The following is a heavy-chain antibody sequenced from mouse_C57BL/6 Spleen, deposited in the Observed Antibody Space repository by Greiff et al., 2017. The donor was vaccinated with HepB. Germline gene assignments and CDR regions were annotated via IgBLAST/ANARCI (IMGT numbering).Heavy chain of an antibody. CDR1: GYTFTSYW. J-gene: IGHJ2*01. V-gene: IGHV1-55*01. D-gene: IGHD1-1*01. CDR2: IYPGSGST. Sequence: QVQLQQPGAELVKPGASVKMSCKASGYTFTSYWITWVKQRPGQGLEWIGDIYPGSGSTNYNEKFKSKATLTVDTSSSTAYMQLSSLTSEDSAVYYCARGGTTVVDFDYRGQGTTLTVSS. CDR3: ARGGTTVVDFDY.